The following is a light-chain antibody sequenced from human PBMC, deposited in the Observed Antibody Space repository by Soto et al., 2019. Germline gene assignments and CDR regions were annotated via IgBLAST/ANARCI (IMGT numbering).Light chain of an antibody. CDR2: EVN. Sequence: QSALTQPPSASGSPGQSVTISCTGTSSDVGAYNFVSWYQQHPGKAPKLMIYEVNKRPSGVPDRFSGSKSGNTASLTVSGLQAADEADYYCSSYAGSNVVFGGGTKLTVL. CDR3: SSYAGSNVV. CDR1: SSDVGAYNF. J-gene: IGLJ2*01. V-gene: IGLV2-8*01.